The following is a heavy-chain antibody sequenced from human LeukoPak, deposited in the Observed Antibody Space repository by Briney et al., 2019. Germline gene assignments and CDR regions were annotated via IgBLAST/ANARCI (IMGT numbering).Heavy chain of an antibody. CDR1: GFTFSYYS. V-gene: IGHV3-48*02. D-gene: IGHD2-15*01. Sequence: GGSLRLPCAASGFTFSYYSMNWVRQAPGKGLEWVSYISSSSSTVYYADSVKGRFTISRDNAKDSVYLQMSSLRDEDTAVYHCASHQEWQLPSGFDIWGQGTMVTVSS. CDR2: ISSSSSTV. CDR3: ASHQEWQLPSGFDI. J-gene: IGHJ3*02.